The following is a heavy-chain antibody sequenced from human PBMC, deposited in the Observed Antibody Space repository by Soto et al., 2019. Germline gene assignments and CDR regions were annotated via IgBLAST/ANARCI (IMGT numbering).Heavy chain of an antibody. V-gene: IGHV1-18*01. CDR3: ASQTLPPRITMVRGTDYYYYYGMDV. Sequence: EASVKVSCKASGYTFTSYGISWVRQAPGQGLEWMGWISAYNGNTNYAQKLQGRVTMTTDTSTSTAYMELRSLRSDDTAVYYCASQTLPPRITMVRGTDYYYYYGMDVWGQGTTVTVSS. CDR2: ISAYNGNT. CDR1: GYTFTSYG. D-gene: IGHD3-10*01. J-gene: IGHJ6*02.